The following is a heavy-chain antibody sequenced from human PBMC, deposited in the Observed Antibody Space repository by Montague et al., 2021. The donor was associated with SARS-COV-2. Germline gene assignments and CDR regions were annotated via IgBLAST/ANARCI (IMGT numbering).Heavy chain of an antibody. V-gene: IGHV4-34*01. CDR3: ARGGTVTTFFAPKRTRRYNWFDP. J-gene: IGHJ5*02. Sequence: SETLSLTCAVYGGSFSNYYWSWIRQPPGKGLEWIGEINHGGSTXXXPSXXXRVTISVDTSKNQFSLKLSSVTAADTAVYYCARGGTVTTFFAPKRTRRYNWFDPWGQGILVTVSS. D-gene: IGHD4-17*01. CDR1: GGSFSNYY. CDR2: INHGGST.